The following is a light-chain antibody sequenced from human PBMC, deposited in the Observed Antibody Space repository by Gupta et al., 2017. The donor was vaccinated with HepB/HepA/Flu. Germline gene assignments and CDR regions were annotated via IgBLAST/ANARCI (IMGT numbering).Light chain of an antibody. CDR1: QSVSSSY. V-gene: IGKV3-20*01. Sequence: EIVLRQSPGTLSLSPGERATLSCRASQSVSSSYLGWYQQKPGQAPRLLISGASNRATGIPDRFSGSGSGTDFTLTISRLEPEDFAVYYCHQYGSSPWTFGQGTKVEIK. CDR3: HQYGSSPWT. J-gene: IGKJ1*01. CDR2: GAS.